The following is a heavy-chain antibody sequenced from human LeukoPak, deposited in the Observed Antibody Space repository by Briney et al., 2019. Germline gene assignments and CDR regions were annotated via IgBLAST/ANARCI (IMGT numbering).Heavy chain of an antibody. CDR2: INHSGSI. CDR3: ARGGGLYTGNAFDI. CDR1: GFTFGDYA. Sequence: GSLRLSCTASGFTFGDYAMSWIRQSPGKGLKWIGDINHSGSINYNPSLKSRVTISVDTSKNQFSLELSSVTAADTAVYYCARGGGLYTGNAFDIWGQGTMVTVSS. D-gene: IGHD3-3*01. J-gene: IGHJ3*02. V-gene: IGHV4-34*01.